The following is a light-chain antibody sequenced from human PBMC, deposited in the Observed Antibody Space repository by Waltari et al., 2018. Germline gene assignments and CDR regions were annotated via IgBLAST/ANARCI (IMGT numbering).Light chain of an antibody. CDR1: QSIRNN. CDR3: QQFNEYPWT. CDR2: DTS. V-gene: IGKV3-15*01. J-gene: IGKJ1*01. Sequence: EIVMTQSPVTLSVSPGERVTLSCRASQSIRNNLAWYQQKAGQPPKLLIYDTSTLESGVPSRFSGGGTGAELTLTISSLQPEDVGTYYCQQFNEYPWTFGQGTKVEIK.